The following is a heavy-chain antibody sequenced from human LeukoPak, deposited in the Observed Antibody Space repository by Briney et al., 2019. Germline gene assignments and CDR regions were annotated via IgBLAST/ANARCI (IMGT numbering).Heavy chain of an antibody. J-gene: IGHJ3*02. V-gene: IGHV4-59*12. CDR2: IYYSGST. D-gene: IGHD3-22*01. CDR3: AREKYYDSDGYYYAFDT. Sequence: SETLSLTCTVSGGSISSYYWSWIRQPPGKGLEWIGYIYYSGSTNYNLSLKSRVTISVDTSKNQFSLKLSSVTAADTAVYYCAREKYYDSDGYYYAFDTWGQGTMVTVYS. CDR1: GGSISSYY.